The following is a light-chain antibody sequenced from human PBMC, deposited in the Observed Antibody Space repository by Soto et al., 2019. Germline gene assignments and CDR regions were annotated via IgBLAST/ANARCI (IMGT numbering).Light chain of an antibody. Sequence: DVQMTQSPSSLSASVGDRVTITCRASQRIRTSLKWYQQKPGKAPKFLIYDASSLQSEVPSRFSGSGSGTDFTLTISKLQPEDFATYYCQQSDSVPPTFGQGTKLEI. J-gene: IGKJ2*01. V-gene: IGKV1-39*01. CDR1: QRIRTS. CDR3: QQSDSVPPT. CDR2: DAS.